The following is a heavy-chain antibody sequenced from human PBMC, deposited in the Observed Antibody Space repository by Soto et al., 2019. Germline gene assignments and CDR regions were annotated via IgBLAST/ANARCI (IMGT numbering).Heavy chain of an antibody. CDR1: GGTFSSYA. J-gene: IGHJ6*02. V-gene: IGHV1-69*13. CDR3: ARVVSYYYDSSGFPGGMDV. D-gene: IGHD3-22*01. CDR2: IIPIFGTA. Sequence: ASVKVSCKASGGTFSSYAISWVRQAPGQGLEWMGGIIPIFGTANYAQKFQGRVTITADESTSTAYMELSSLRSEDTAVYYCARVVSYYYDSSGFPGGMDVWGQGTTVTVSS.